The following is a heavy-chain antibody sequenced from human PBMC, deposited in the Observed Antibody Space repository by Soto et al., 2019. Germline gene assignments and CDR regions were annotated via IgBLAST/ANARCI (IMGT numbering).Heavy chain of an antibody. J-gene: IGHJ6*02. CDR2: ISPYTGNT. CDR1: GYIFVNYG. CDR3: VMVDNYVTPTPQDV. Sequence: QVQLVQSGDEVKKPGASVKVSCKASGYIFVNYGIAWVRQAPGQGLEWMGWISPYTGNTPSETKVQGRLTMTTDTSRSTAYMDLGSLTSDDTAVYYCVMVDNYVTPTPQDVWGQGTTVTVSS. V-gene: IGHV1-18*01. D-gene: IGHD3-16*01.